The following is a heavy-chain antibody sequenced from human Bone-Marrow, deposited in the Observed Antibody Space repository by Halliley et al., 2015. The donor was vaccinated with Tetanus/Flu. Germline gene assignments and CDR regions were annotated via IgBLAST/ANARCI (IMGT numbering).Heavy chain of an antibody. J-gene: IGHJ4*02. CDR2: ISIFGNNT. CDR3: ANEEVPSAY. V-gene: IGHV3-23*01. Sequence: GLEWVSGISIFGNNTYYADSVRGRFTISRDNSKNPVFLQRNRLSADDTAVYFCANEEVPSAYWGQGPLVTVSS. D-gene: IGHD3-3*01.